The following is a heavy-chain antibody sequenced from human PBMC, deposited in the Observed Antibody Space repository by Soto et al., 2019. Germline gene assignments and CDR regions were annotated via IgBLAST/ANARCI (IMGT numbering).Heavy chain of an antibody. J-gene: IGHJ5*01. V-gene: IGHV3-23*01. CDR1: RFTFSDFA. Sequence: DVQLLESGGGLVQPGGSLTLSCAASRFTFSDFAMSWVRQAPGKGLEWVSSIGGGGSDTYYADSVKGRFTISRDNSKNTLYLHRDSQRDEDTAVNYCGKDAVPYNGKWDWFDSWGQGTLVIVSS. CDR3: GKDAVPYNGKWDWFDS. CDR2: IGGGGSDT. D-gene: IGHD1-20*01.